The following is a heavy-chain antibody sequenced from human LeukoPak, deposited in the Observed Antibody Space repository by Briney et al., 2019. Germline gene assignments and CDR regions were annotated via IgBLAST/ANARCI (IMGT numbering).Heavy chain of an antibody. Sequence: ASVKVSCKASGYTFTGYYIHWVRQAPGQGLEWMGIINPSGGSTSYAQKFQGRVTMTRDMSTSTVYMELNSLRSEDTAVYYCARRAKRMLENKVEGFDYWGQGTLVTVSS. V-gene: IGHV1-46*01. CDR1: GYTFTGYY. D-gene: IGHD1/OR15-1a*01. CDR3: ARRAKRMLENKVEGFDY. CDR2: INPSGGST. J-gene: IGHJ4*02.